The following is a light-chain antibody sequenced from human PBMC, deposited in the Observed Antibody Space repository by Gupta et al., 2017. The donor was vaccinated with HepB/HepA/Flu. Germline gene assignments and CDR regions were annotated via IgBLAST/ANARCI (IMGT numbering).Light chain of an antibody. V-gene: IGKV6D-21*02. J-gene: IGKJ2*01. CDR2: YAS. CDR3: HQSSGLPHT. CDR1: QNINTT. Sequence: EIVLTQSPDFQSVTPKEKVTITCRASQNINTTLHWYHQKPGQSPKPLIKYASQSISGVPSRFSGSGSDTDFTLTISSLEAEDAAAYYCHQSSGLPHTFGQGTKLEIK.